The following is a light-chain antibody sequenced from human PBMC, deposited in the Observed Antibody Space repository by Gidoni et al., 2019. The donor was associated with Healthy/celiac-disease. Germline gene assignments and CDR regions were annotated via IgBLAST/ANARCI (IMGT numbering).Light chain of an antibody. V-gene: IGKV4-1*01. J-gene: IGKJ2*01. CDR2: WAS. Sequence: DIVMTKYPDCLGVSLGERATINCKTSQSVLYSSNNKNYLAWYQQKPGQPPKLLIDWASPRESGFPDRFSGSGSGTDFTLTISSLQAEDVAVYYCQQYYSTPYTFGQGTKLEIK. CDR3: QQYYSTPYT. CDR1: QSVLYSSNNKNY.